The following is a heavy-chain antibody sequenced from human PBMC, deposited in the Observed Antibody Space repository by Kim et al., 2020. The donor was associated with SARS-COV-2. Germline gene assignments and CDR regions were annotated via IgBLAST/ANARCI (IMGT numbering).Heavy chain of an antibody. V-gene: IGHV3-30*18. J-gene: IGHJ6*02. CDR1: GFTFSSYG. D-gene: IGHD2-2*01. Sequence: GGSLRLSCAASGFTFSSYGMHWVRQAPGKGLEWVAVISYDGSNKYYADSVKGRFTISRDNSKNTLYLQMNSLRAEDTAVYYCAKDIVVVQAGYSTPDYYYYYGMDVWGQGTTVTVSS. CDR3: AKDIVVVQAGYSTPDYYYYYGMDV. CDR2: ISYDGSNK.